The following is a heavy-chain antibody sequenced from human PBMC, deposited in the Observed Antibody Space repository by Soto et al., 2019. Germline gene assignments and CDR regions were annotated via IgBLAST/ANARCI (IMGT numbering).Heavy chain of an antibody. V-gene: IGHV3-30-3*01. CDR3: ASRSTVSYHGMDV. CDR2: TSYDGANT. D-gene: IGHD4-17*01. Sequence: GGSLRLSCAASGFTFSSYEMHWVRQAPGKGLEWVAITSYDGANTYYADSVKGRFTISRDNSKNTLDLQMDRLIFGDTAVYFCASRSTVSYHGMDVWGQGTTVTVSS. CDR1: GFTFSSYE. J-gene: IGHJ6*02.